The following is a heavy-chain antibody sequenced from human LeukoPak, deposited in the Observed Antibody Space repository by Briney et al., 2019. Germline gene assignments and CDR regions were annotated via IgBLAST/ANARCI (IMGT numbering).Heavy chain of an antibody. D-gene: IGHD5-12*01. Sequence: PGGSLRLSCAASGFTLSSYGMHWVRQAPGKGLEWVAVIWYDGSNKYYADSVKGRFTISRDNSKNTLYLQMNSLRAEDTAVYYCARDPDIVAPPDVWGQGTTVTVSS. CDR2: IWYDGSNK. J-gene: IGHJ6*02. CDR1: GFTLSSYG. V-gene: IGHV3-33*01. CDR3: ARDPDIVAPPDV.